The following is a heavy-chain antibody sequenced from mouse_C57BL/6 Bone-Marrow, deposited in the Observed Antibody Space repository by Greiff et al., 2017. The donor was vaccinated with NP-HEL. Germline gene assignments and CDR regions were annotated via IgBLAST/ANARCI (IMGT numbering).Heavy chain of an antibody. CDR3: ARHEDPKTAQATGFAY. CDR1: GYTFTEYT. Sequence: QVQLKESGAELVKPGASVKLSCKASGYTFTEYTIHWVKQRSGQGLEWIGWFYPGSGSIKYNEKFKDKATLTADKSSSTVYMELSRLTSEDSAVYFCARHEDPKTAQATGFAYWGQGTLVTVSA. V-gene: IGHV1-62-2*01. CDR2: FYPGSGSI. D-gene: IGHD3-2*02. J-gene: IGHJ3*01.